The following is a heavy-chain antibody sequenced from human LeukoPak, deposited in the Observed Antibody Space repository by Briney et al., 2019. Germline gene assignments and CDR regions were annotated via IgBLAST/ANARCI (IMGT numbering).Heavy chain of an antibody. J-gene: IGHJ4*02. D-gene: IGHD3-10*01. CDR3: ARRKGTMVRGVIDY. CDR2: INHSGST. V-gene: IGHV4-34*01. CDR1: GGSFSGYY. Sequence: SETLSLTCAVYGGSFSGYYWSWIRQPPGKGLEWIGEINHSGSTNYNPSLKSRVTISVDTSKNQFSLKLSSVTAADTAVYYCARRKGTMVRGVIDYWGQGTLVTVSS.